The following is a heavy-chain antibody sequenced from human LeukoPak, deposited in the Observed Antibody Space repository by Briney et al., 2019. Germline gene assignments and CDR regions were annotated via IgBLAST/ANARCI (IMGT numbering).Heavy chain of an antibody. J-gene: IGHJ4*02. D-gene: IGHD4-23*01. CDR2: TSGSGDNT. Sequence: PGGSLRLSCAASGFTFSSYAMTWVRQAPGQGLEWVSLTSGSGDNTFYADSVQGRFTVSRDNSKNTLFLQMNSLRAEDTAVYYCAKGNGGDWGQGTLVTVSS. V-gene: IGHV3-23*01. CDR3: AKGNGGD. CDR1: GFTFSSYA.